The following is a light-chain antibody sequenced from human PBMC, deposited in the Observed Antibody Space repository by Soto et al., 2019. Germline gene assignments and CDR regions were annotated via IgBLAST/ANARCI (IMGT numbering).Light chain of an antibody. CDR2: GAS. Sequence: EIVMTQSPATLSVSPGESATLSCRASQSVNNNLAWYQHKPGQAPRLLIYGASTRATGIPARFSGSGSGTEFTLTISSLQSEDFAVYYCQQYNYWIAFGQGTRWRL. CDR3: QQYNYWIA. V-gene: IGKV3-15*01. J-gene: IGKJ5*01. CDR1: QSVNNN.